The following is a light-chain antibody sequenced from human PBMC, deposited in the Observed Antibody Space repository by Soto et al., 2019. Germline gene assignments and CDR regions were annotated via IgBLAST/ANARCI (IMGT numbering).Light chain of an antibody. Sequence: DIQRTQSPSSLSAAVGDRVTITCRASQGISNYLAWYQQKPGKVPKLLIYAASTLQSGVPSRVSGSGSGTDFTLTISSLHPEDVGPYYGQKYNSASGTVGQGTKVDSK. V-gene: IGKV1-27*01. CDR2: AAS. CDR1: QGISNY. CDR3: QKYNSASGT. J-gene: IGKJ1*01.